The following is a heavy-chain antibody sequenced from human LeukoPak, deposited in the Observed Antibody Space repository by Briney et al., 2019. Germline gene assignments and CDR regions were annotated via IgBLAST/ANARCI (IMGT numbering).Heavy chain of an antibody. CDR3: ARDLTYYYDSSSSDAFDI. Sequence: ASVKVSCKASGYTFTGYYMHWVRQAPGQGLEWMGWINPNSGGTNYAQKFQGRVTMTRDTSISTAYMELSRLRSDDTAVYYCARDLTYYYDSSSSDAFDIWGQGTMVTVSS. CDR2: INPNSGGT. V-gene: IGHV1-2*02. D-gene: IGHD3-22*01. J-gene: IGHJ3*02. CDR1: GYTFTGYY.